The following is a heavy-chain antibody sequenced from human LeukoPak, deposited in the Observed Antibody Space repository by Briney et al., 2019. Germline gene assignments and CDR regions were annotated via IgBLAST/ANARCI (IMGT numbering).Heavy chain of an antibody. CDR3: GVSTTRATTRTIDY. V-gene: IGHV4-34*01. J-gene: IGHJ4*02. CDR1: SESFSAYF. D-gene: IGHD4-17*01. CDR2: ISRGGST. Sequence: SETLSLTCAVYSESFSAYFWTWIRQPPGKGLEWIGEISRGGSTNYSPSLKSRVTISLDTSKNQVSLTLSSVTAADTAMYYCGVSTTRATTRTIDYWGQGTLVTVSS.